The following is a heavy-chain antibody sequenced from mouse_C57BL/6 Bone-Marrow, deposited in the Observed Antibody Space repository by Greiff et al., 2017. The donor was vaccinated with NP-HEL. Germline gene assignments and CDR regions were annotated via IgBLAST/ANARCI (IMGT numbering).Heavy chain of an antibody. CDR2: IYIGNGYT. J-gene: IGHJ3*01. V-gene: IGHV1-58*01. Sequence: EVQLKESGAELVRPGSSVKMSCKTSGYTFTSYGINWVKQRPGQGLEWIGYIYIGNGYTEYNEKFKGKATLTSDTSSSTAYMQLSSLTSEDSAIYFCASPDGYYLAWFAYWGQGTLVTVSA. CDR3: ASPDGYYLAWFAY. CDR1: GYTFTSYG. D-gene: IGHD2-3*01.